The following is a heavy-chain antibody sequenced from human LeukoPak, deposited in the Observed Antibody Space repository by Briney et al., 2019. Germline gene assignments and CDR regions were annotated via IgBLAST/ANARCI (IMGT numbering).Heavy chain of an antibody. CDR3: ARDRSGYSSSWYPYYYMDV. Sequence: SETLSLTCTVSGGSISSYYWSWIRQPAGKGLEWIGRIYTSGTTHYNPSLKSRVTMSVDTSKNQFSLKLSSVTAADTAVYYCARDRSGYSSSWYPYYYMDVWGKGTTVTISS. CDR2: IYTSGTT. CDR1: GGSISSYY. D-gene: IGHD6-13*01. J-gene: IGHJ6*03. V-gene: IGHV4-4*07.